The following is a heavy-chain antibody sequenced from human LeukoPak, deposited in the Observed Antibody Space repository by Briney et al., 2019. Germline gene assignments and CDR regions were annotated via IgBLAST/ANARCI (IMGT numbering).Heavy chain of an antibody. CDR1: GYTFTSYY. CDR3: ARTAPSIAARYSREAFDI. J-gene: IGHJ3*02. V-gene: IGHV1-46*01. CDR2: INPSGGST. Sequence: ASVKDSCKASGYTFTSYYMHWVRQAPGQGLEWMGIINPSGGSTSYAQKFQGRVTMTRDTSTSTVYMELSSLRSEDTAVYYCARTAPSIAARYSREAFDIWGQGTMVTVSS. D-gene: IGHD6-6*01.